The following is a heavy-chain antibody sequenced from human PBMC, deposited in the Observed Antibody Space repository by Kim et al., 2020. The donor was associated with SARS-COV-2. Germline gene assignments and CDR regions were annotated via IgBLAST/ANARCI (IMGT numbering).Heavy chain of an antibody. CDR3: ARTGPGDYYYGMDV. V-gene: IGHV1-3*01. J-gene: IGHJ6*02. D-gene: IGHD3-9*01. Sequence: SQKFQGRVTITRDTSASTAYMELSSLRSEDTAVYYCARTGPGDYYYGMDVWGQGTTVTVSS.